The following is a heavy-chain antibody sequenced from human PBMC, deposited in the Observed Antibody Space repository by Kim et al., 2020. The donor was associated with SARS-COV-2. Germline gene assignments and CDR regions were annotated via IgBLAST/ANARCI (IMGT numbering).Heavy chain of an antibody. Sequence: GGSLRLSCAASGFTFSSYAMHWVRQAPGKGLEWVAVISYDGSNKYYADSVKGRFTISRDNSKNTLYLQMNSLRAEDTAVYYCARGGEYCSSTSCYTYYF. V-gene: IGHV3-30-3*01. CDR3: ARGGEYCSSTSCYTYYF. CDR2: ISYDGSNK. J-gene: IGHJ4*01. CDR1: GFTFSSYA. D-gene: IGHD2-2*02.